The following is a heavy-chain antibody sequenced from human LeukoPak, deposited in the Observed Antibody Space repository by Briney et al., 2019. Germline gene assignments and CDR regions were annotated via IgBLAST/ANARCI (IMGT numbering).Heavy chain of an antibody. V-gene: IGHV2-70*01. Sequence: SGPTLVNPTQTLTLTCTFSGFSVSTSGMCVSWIRQPPGKALEWLALIDWDDDKYYSTSLKTRLTISKDTSKNQVVLTMTNMDPVDTATYYCARTMSGYYRPHYYYGMDVWGQGTTVTVSS. CDR3: ARTMSGYYRPHYYYGMDV. CDR1: GFSVSTSGMC. J-gene: IGHJ6*02. CDR2: IDWDDDK. D-gene: IGHD3-3*01.